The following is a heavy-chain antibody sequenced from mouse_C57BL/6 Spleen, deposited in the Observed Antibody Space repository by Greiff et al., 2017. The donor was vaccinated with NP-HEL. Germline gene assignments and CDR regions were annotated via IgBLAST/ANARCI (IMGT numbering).Heavy chain of an antibody. V-gene: IGHV3-6*01. CDR2: ISYDGSN. J-gene: IGHJ3*01. D-gene: IGHD1-1*01. CDR1: GYSITSGYY. Sequence: EVKLQESGPGLVKPSQSLSLTCSVTGYSITSGYYWNWIRQFPGNKLEWMGYISYDGSNNYNPSLKNRISITRDTSKNQFFLKLNSVTTEDTATYYCARDGSSYGGFAYWGQGTLVTVSA. CDR3: ARDGSSYGGFAY.